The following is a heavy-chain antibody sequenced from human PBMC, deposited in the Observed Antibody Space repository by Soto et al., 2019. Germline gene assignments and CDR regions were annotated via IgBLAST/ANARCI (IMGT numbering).Heavy chain of an antibody. Sequence: GGTLRLPCAASQLIFTHSDINWVRHAPGKGLEWVSAIAVHDNTYYADSVRGRFTISRDDSTNTVYLQMNRLRLEDTAVYYCAKEAGGSSPVGDYFEQWAQGTLVTVSS. CDR1: QLIFTHSD. D-gene: IGHD1-26*01. J-gene: IGHJ4*02. CDR2: IAVHDNT. CDR3: AKEAGGSSPVGDYFEQ. V-gene: IGHV3-23*01.